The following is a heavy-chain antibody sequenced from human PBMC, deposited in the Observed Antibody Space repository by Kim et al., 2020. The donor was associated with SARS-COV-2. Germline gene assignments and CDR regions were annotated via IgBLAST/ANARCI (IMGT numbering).Heavy chain of an antibody. J-gene: IGHJ2*01. CDR2: INHSGST. CDR1: GGSFSGYY. Sequence: SETLSLTCAVYGGSFSGYYWSWIRQPPGKGLEWIGEINHSGSTNYNPSLKSRVTISVDTSKNQFSLKLSSVTAADTAVYYCARGLGVVVAATYWYFDLWGRGTLVTVSS. V-gene: IGHV4-34*01. CDR3: ARGLGVVVAATYWYFDL. D-gene: IGHD2-15*01.